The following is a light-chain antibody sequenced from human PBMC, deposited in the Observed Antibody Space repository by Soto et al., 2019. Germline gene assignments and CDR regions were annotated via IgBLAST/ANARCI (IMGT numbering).Light chain of an antibody. J-gene: IGKJ4*01. CDR3: QQYTSSPLT. CDR2: GAS. CDR1: QSVGRNY. V-gene: IGKV3-20*01. Sequence: EIELTQSPGTLSLSPGERATLSCRASQSVGRNYLAWYQQKPGQAPRLLIYGASSRATGIPDRFSGSGAGTDFTLTRSRLEPEDFAVYYCQQYTSSPLTFGGGTKVEIK.